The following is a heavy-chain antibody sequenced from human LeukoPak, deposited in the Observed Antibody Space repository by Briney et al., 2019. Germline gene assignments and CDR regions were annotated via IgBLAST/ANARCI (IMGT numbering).Heavy chain of an antibody. V-gene: IGHV3-21*01. D-gene: IGHD6-19*01. J-gene: IGHJ4*02. CDR1: GFTFSSYS. CDR3: ARDSSGSAYYFDY. Sequence: GGSLRLSCAASGFTFSSYSMNWVRQAPGKGLEWVSSISSSSSYIYYADSVKGRFTISRDNVKNSLYLQMNSLRAEDTAVYYCARDSSGSAYYFDYWGQGTLVTVSS. CDR2: ISSSSSYI.